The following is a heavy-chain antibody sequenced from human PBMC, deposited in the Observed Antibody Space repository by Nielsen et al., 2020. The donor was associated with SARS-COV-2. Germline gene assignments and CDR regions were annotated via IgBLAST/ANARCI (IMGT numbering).Heavy chain of an antibody. CDR2: ISYDGSNK. D-gene: IGHD7-27*01. Sequence: GESLKISCAASGFTFSSYAMHWVRQAPGKGLEWVAVISYDGSNKYYADSVKGRFTISRDNSKNTLYLQMNSLRAEVTAVYYCARDNWEATRAPLGYYYGMDVWGQGTTVTVSS. V-gene: IGHV3-30*04. CDR1: GFTFSSYA. J-gene: IGHJ6*02. CDR3: ARDNWEATRAPLGYYYGMDV.